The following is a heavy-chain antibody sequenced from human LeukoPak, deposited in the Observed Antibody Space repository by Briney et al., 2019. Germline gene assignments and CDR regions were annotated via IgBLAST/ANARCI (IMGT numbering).Heavy chain of an antibody. D-gene: IGHD3-22*01. CDR3: TTEYYYDSSGYSPPDY. J-gene: IGHJ4*02. Sequence: PGGSLRLSCAASGFSFSSFAMSWVRQAPGKGLEWVGRIKSKTDGGTTDYAAPVKGRFTISRDDSKNTLYLQMNSLKTEDTAVYYCTTEYYYDSSGYSPPDYWGQGTLVTVSS. V-gene: IGHV3-15*01. CDR1: GFSFSSFA. CDR2: IKSKTDGGTT.